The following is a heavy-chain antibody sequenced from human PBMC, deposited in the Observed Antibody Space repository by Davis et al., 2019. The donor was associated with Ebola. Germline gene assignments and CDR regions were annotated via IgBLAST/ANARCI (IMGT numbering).Heavy chain of an antibody. CDR1: GGSFSGYY. V-gene: IGHV4-34*01. CDR3: ARHTDKGFDP. D-gene: IGHD4-17*01. J-gene: IGHJ5*02. CDR2: TNHSGST. Sequence: SETLSLTCAVYGGSFSGYYWSWIRQPPGKGLEWIGETNHSGSTNYNPSLKSRVTISVDTSKNQFSLKLSSVTAADTAVYYCARHTDKGFDPWGQGTLVTVSS.